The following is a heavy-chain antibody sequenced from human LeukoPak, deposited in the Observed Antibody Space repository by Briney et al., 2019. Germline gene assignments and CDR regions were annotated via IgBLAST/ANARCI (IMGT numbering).Heavy chain of an antibody. V-gene: IGHV3-23*01. D-gene: IGHD6-19*01. CDR3: AKRPVAGSAIYFDY. CDR1: GFTFSSYA. J-gene: IGHJ4*02. CDR2: ISDSAGST. Sequence: GGSLRLSCAASGFTFSSYAMSWVRQAPGKGLEWVPGISDSAGSTYYADSVKGRFTISRDNSKNTLYLQMNSLRAEDTAIYYCAKRPVAGSAIYFDYWGQGTLVTVSS.